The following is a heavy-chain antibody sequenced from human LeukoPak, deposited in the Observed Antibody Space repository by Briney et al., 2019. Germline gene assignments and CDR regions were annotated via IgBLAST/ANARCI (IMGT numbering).Heavy chain of an antibody. J-gene: IGHJ4*02. Sequence: WVRQASGKGLEWVGRIRSKANSYATAYAASVKGRFTISRDDSKNTAYLQMNSLKTEDTAVYYCTSLYSYGNPNPDYWGQGTLVTVSS. V-gene: IGHV3-73*01. D-gene: IGHD5-18*01. CDR3: TSLYSYGNPNPDY. CDR2: IRSKANSYAT.